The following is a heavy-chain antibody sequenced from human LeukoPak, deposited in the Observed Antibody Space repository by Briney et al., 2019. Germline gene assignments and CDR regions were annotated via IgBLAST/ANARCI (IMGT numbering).Heavy chain of an antibody. D-gene: IGHD4-23*01. CDR1: GGSISNDY. CDR2: VYTSGST. Sequence: SSETLSLTCTVSGGSISNDYWSWIRQPAGKGLEWIGRVYTSGSTNYNPSLKSRVTMSVDTSRNQFSLKLSSVTAADTAVYYCARWPAHGGNSFAFDIWGQGTMVTVSS. CDR3: ARWPAHGGNSFAFDI. J-gene: IGHJ3*02. V-gene: IGHV4-4*07.